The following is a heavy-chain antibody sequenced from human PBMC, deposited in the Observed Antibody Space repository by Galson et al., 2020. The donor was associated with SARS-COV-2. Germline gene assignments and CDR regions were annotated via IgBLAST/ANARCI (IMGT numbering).Heavy chain of an antibody. Sequence: TLSLTCAVSGDSISSRGYYWTWIRQHPGKGLEWIGYIYHSGSTYYNPSLKSRVTISMDTSQNQFSLKLTSVTAADTAVYYCARDGKFTVTNSVPHYTDVWGNGTTVSVSS. D-gene: IGHD4-4*01. CDR2: IYHSGST. J-gene: IGHJ6*03. CDR3: ARDGKFTVTNSVPHYTDV. V-gene: IGHV4-31*11. CDR1: GDSISSRGYY.